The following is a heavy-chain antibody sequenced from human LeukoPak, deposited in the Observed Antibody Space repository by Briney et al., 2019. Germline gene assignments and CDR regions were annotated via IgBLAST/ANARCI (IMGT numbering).Heavy chain of an antibody. CDR3: AKVEDYGDYGPPKH. CDR1: GGSFSGYY. D-gene: IGHD4-17*01. J-gene: IGHJ4*02. CDR2: INHSGST. Sequence: SETLSLTCAVYGGSFSGYYWSWIRQPPGKGLEWIGEINHSGSTNYNPSLKSRVTISVDTSKNQFSLKLSSVTAADTAVYYCAKVEDYGDYGPPKHWGQGTLVTVSS. V-gene: IGHV4-34*01.